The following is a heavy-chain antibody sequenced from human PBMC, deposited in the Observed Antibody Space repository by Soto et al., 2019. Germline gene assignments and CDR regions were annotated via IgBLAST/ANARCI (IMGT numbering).Heavy chain of an antibody. CDR1: GDSVSSNSAA. CDR2: TYYRSKWYN. J-gene: IGHJ6*02. CDR3: ARGTYYYGSGSYYPPFYYYYGMDV. D-gene: IGHD3-10*01. Sequence: SQTLSLTCAISGDSVSSNSAAWNWIRQSPSRGLEWLGRTYYRSKWYNDYAVSVKSRITINPDTSKNQFSLQLNSVTPEDTAVYYCARGTYYYGSGSYYPPFYYYYGMDVWGQGTTVTVSS. V-gene: IGHV6-1*01.